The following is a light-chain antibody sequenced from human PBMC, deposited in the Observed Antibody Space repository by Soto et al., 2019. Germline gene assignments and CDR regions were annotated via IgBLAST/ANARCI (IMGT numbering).Light chain of an antibody. J-gene: IGKJ5*01. CDR3: QQYGRPPRAT. V-gene: IGKV3-20*01. Sequence: EIVMTQSPATLSVSPGERATLSCRASQSVTNNLAWYQVKPGQAPRLLIYEASSRATGIPDRFSGGGSGTDFTLSISKVEPEDFAVYYCQQYGRPPRATFGQGTRLEIK. CDR2: EAS. CDR1: QSVTNN.